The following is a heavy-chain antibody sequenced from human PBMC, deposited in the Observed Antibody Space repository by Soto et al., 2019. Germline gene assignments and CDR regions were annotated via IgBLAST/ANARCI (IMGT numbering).Heavy chain of an antibody. Sequence: PVGSLRLSCASSVFTFSGSAMHWVRHSSGKGLEWVGRIRSKANSYATAYAASVKGRFTISRDDSKNTAYLQMNSLKTEDTAVYYCTRALVPHMLTRYYQFEYWGEGTLVSVSS. D-gene: IGHD3-10*01. CDR1: VFTFSGSA. CDR2: IRSKANSYAT. CDR3: TRALVPHMLTRYYQFEY. J-gene: IGHJ4*02. V-gene: IGHV3-73*01.